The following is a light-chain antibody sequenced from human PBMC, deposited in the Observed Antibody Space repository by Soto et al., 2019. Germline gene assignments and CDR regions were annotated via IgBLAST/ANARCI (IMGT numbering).Light chain of an antibody. CDR1: QSVLYSPNNKNY. Sequence: DIVMTQSPDSLAVSLGERATIYCKSSQSVLYSPNNKNYLAWYQQKPGQPPKLLIYWASARESGVPDRFSGSGSGTDYILTINRLEPEDFAVYYCQQYGNAPITFGQGTRLEIK. J-gene: IGKJ5*01. V-gene: IGKV4-1*01. CDR2: WAS. CDR3: QQYGNAPIT.